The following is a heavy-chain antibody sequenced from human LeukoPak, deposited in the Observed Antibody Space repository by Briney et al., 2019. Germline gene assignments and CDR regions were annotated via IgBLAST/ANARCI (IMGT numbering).Heavy chain of an antibody. CDR1: GFTFITYW. V-gene: IGHV3-74*01. Sequence: GGSLRLSCAASGFTFITYWMHWVRQAPGKGLVWVSRINPDGSTTSYADSVKGRFTVSRDNAKNTLYLQMNSLRAEDTAVYYCARESDDYGDSWGQGTLVTVSS. CDR2: INPDGSTT. CDR3: ARESDDYGDS. J-gene: IGHJ4*02.